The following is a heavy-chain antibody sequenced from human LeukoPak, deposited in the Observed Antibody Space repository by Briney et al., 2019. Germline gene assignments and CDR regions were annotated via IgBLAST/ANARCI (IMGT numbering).Heavy chain of an antibody. CDR3: ARGDSVVVTDLPEYYFDY. J-gene: IGHJ4*02. V-gene: IGHV1-2*02. D-gene: IGHD2-15*01. Sequence: ASVKVSCKASGYLFTDYYVHWVRQAPGQGLEWLGWIDPYRGDSYYAQKFQGRVTMTSDTSITTAYMHLSGLRSDDTAIYYCARGDSVVVTDLPEYYFDYWGQGALVTVSS. CDR2: IDPYRGDS. CDR1: GYLFTDYY.